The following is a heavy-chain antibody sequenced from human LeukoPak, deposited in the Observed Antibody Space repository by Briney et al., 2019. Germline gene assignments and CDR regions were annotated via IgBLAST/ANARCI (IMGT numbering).Heavy chain of an antibody. CDR1: GFTFSSYW. CDR2: INSDGSST. D-gene: IGHD3-22*01. CDR3: AREGSSGYYADY. Sequence: GGSLRLSRAASGFTFSSYWMHWVRQAPGKGLVWVSRINSDGSSTSYADSVKGRFTISRDNAKNTLYLQMNSLRAEDTAVYYCAREGSSGYYADYWGQGTLVTVSS. V-gene: IGHV3-74*01. J-gene: IGHJ4*02.